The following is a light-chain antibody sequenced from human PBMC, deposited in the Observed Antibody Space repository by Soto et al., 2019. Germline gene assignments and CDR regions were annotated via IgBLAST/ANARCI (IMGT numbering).Light chain of an antibody. CDR3: QQRSNTWT. J-gene: IGKJ1*01. CDR2: DES. CDR1: QSFSTY. V-gene: IGKV3-11*01. Sequence: EIVLTQSPATLSLSPGERATLSCRASQSFSTYLDWYQHKPGQAPRLLIYDESNRATGIPARFSGSGSVTDFTLTIISQEPEDFAVYNYQQRSNTWTFGQGTKVEIK.